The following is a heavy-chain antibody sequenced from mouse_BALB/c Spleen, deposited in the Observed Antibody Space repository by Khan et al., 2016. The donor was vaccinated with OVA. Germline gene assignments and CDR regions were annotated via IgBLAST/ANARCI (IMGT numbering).Heavy chain of an antibody. CDR1: GYTFTSYV. V-gene: IGHV1S136*01. CDR3: APVGNYYVSFAY. J-gene: IGHJ3*01. D-gene: IGHD1-1*01. CDR2: IYPFNDDT. Sequence: VRLQQSGPELVKPGASVKMSCKASGYTFTSYVMHWVKQKPGLGLEWIGYIYPFNDDTKYNEKFKGKATLTSDKSSSTAYMELSSLTPEDSAVYYGAPVGNYYVSFAYWGQGTLVTVSA.